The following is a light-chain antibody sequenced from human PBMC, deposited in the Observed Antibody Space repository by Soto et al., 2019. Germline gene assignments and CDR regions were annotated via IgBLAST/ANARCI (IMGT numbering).Light chain of an antibody. V-gene: IGKV3D-20*02. CDR2: GAY. J-gene: IGKJ5*01. CDR1: QSVSSSY. Sequence: EIVMTQSPATLSVSPGERATLSXRASQSVSSSYLAWYQQKPGQAPRLLSHGAYRRATGIPERFSGRGSGTDFTLTISSLEPEDFAVYYCQQRSNWINFGQGTRHEIK. CDR3: QQRSNWIN.